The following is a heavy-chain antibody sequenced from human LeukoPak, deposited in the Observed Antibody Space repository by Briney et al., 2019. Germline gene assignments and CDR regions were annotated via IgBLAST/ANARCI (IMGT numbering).Heavy chain of an antibody. CDR1: GYNFTTYW. CDR2: INPGDSDF. J-gene: IGHJ4*02. V-gene: IGHV5-51*01. CDR3: ARGYCSGGTCRYVTKYFDY. D-gene: IGHD2-15*01. Sequence: GESLKISCNGSGYNFTTYWIAWVRQMPGKGLEWMGIINPGDSDFRYSPSFQGQVTISADKSITTAYLQWSSLKASDTAMYYCARGYCSGGTCRYVTKYFDYWGQGTLVTVSS.